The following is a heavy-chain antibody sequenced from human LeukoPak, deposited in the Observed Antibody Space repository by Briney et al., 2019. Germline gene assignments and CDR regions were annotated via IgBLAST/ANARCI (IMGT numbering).Heavy chain of an antibody. J-gene: IGHJ5*02. D-gene: IGHD3-9*01. CDR1: GGSISSSNW. CDR3: ATSDYDILTGSEWFDP. Sequence: SETLSLTCAVSGGSISSSNWWSWVRQPPGKGLEWIGEIYHSGSTNYNPSLKSRVTISVDKSKNQFSLKLSSVTATDTAVYYCATSDYDILTGSEWFDPWGQGTLVTVSS. CDR2: IYHSGST. V-gene: IGHV4-4*02.